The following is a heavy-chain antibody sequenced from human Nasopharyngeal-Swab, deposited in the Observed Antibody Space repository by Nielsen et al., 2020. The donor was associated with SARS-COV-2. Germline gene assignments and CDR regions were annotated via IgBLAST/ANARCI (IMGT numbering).Heavy chain of an antibody. V-gene: IGHV3-30-3*01. J-gene: IGHJ4*02. CDR2: ISYDGSNK. D-gene: IGHD6-13*01. CDR3: ASRRQQLIPFDY. Sequence: GESLKISCAASGFTFSSYAMHWVRQAPGKGLEWVAVISYDGSNKYYADSVKGRFTISRDNSKNTLYLQMNSLRAEDTAVYYCASRRQQLIPFDYWGQGTLVTVSS. CDR1: GFTFSSYA.